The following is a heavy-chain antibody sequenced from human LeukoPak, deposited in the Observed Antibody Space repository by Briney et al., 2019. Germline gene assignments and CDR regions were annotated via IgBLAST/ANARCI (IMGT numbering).Heavy chain of an antibody. D-gene: IGHD5-12*01. V-gene: IGHV3-21*04. CDR2: ISSSSSYI. CDR1: GFTFSSYA. Sequence: GGSLRLSCAASGFTFSSYAMSWVRQAPGKGLEWVSSISSSSSYIYYADSVKGRFTISRDNAKNSLYLQMNSLRAEDTAVYYCARVLVAPAPVAAFDTWGQGTMVTVSS. J-gene: IGHJ3*02. CDR3: ARVLVAPAPVAAFDT.